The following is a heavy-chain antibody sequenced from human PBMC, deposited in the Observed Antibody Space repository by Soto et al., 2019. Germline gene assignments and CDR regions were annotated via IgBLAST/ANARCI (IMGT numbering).Heavy chain of an antibody. J-gene: IGHJ4*02. CDR1: GYTFSSFH. Sequence: EVQLVQSGAEVKKPGASLKISCKGSGYTFSSFHIAWVRQMPGKALEWMGIIYPGDSDTRYSPSFQGQVTISADKSINTAYLEWSSLRASDTAMYFCASPRGYNYSPFDFWGQGTLVTVSS. CDR2: IYPGDSDT. CDR3: ASPRGYNYSPFDF. D-gene: IGHD5-18*01. V-gene: IGHV5-51*01.